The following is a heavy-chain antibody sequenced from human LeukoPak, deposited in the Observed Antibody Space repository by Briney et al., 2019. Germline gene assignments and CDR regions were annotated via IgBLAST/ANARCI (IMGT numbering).Heavy chain of an antibody. J-gene: IGHJ4*02. D-gene: IGHD3-10*01. CDR3: ARDSDGSGSYHY. V-gene: IGHV3-7*01. Sequence: GGSLRLSCAAFGFTFSSYWMSWVRQAPGKGLEWVANIKQDGSEKYYVDSLKGRFTISRDNAKNSRYLQMNSLRAEDTAGYYCARDSDGSGSYHYWGQGTLVTVSS. CDR1: GFTFSSYW. CDR2: IKQDGSEK.